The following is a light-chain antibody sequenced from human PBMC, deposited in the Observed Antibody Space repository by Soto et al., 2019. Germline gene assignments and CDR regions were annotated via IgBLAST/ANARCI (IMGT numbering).Light chain of an antibody. V-gene: IGKV3-11*01. CDR3: QQRSNWPPIT. J-gene: IGKJ5*01. Sequence: TQSPATLSLSPGERATLSCRASQSINRYLAWYQQKPGQAPRLLIYYASNRAAGIPARFSGSGSGTDFTLTISSLEPEDFAVYYCQQRSNWPPITFGQGTRLEIK. CDR1: QSINRY. CDR2: YAS.